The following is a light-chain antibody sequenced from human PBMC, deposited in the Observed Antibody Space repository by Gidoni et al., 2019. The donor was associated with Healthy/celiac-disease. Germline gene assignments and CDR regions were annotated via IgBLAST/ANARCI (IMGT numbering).Light chain of an antibody. J-gene: IGKJ3*01. Sequence: DIQMTQSPSTLSASVGDRVTITCRASQSISSWLAWYQQKPGKAPKLLIYKASSLESGVPSRFSGSGSGTEFTLTISSLQPDDFATYYCQQYNSYITFXPXTKVDIK. V-gene: IGKV1-5*03. CDR2: KAS. CDR1: QSISSW. CDR3: QQYNSYIT.